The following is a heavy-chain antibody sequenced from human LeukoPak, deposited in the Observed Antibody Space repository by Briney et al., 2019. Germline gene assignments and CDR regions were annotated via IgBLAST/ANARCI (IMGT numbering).Heavy chain of an antibody. D-gene: IGHD2-2*01. CDR1: GFTFSSYA. J-gene: IGHJ4*02. CDR2: ISGSGGST. Sequence: GGSLRLSCAASGFTFSSYAMSWVRQAPGKGLEWVSAISGSGGSTYYADSVKGRFTISRDNSKNTLYLQMNSLRAEDTAVYYCAKMARYCSSTSCQYYFDYWGQGTLVIVSS. V-gene: IGHV3-23*01. CDR3: AKMARYCSSTSCQYYFDY.